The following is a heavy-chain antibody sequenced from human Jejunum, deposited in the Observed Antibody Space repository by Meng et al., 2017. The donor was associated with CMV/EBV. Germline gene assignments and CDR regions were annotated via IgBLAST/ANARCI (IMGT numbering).Heavy chain of an antibody. CDR2: IYYSGIT. J-gene: IGHJ4*02. Sequence: GSIARNDYSWSWLRQHPGKGLDWIWHIYYSGITYYHPSLKSRVIISVDTSKSQFSLKLSSVTAADTAVYYCASRTSGYRYYFDYWGQGTLVTVSS. D-gene: IGHD3-22*01. V-gene: IGHV4-31*02. CDR1: GSIARNDYS. CDR3: ASRTSGYRYYFDY.